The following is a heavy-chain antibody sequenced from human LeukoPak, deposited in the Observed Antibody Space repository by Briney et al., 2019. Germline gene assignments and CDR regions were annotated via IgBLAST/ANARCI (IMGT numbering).Heavy chain of an antibody. D-gene: IGHD3-16*01. CDR3: TRDGGEGDNSAFDI. CDR1: GFSFSDYI. V-gene: IGHV3-72*01. Sequence: GGSLRLSCAASGFSFSDYILDWVRQAPGKGLEWAGRIRRGSNSYTTEYAASVKDRFVISRDDSKKSLFLDMYSLKTEDTAVYHCTRDGGEGDNSAFDIWGRGTMVTVSS. CDR2: IRRGSNSYTT. J-gene: IGHJ3*02.